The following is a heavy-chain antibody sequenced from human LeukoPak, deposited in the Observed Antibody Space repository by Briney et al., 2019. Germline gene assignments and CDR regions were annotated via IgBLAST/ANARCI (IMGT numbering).Heavy chain of an antibody. CDR2: VVPASEMS. Sequence: SVKVSFKASGGTFHTYVISWVGLAPGQGRDWMGGVVPASEMSTYAQNFLGIVTIPAAYSASTVYMELSGLRSADTATYYCARVGYTRGPLPYGMDIWGQGTTVTV. CDR1: GGTFHTYV. D-gene: IGHD3-16*02. V-gene: IGHV1-69*10. J-gene: IGHJ6*02. CDR3: ARVGYTRGPLPYGMDI.